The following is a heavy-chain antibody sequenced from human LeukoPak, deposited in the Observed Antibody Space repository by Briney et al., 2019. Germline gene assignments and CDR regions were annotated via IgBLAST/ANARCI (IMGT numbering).Heavy chain of an antibody. D-gene: IGHD6-6*01. V-gene: IGHV3-53*01. CDR3: ARVRPHPIIDV. CDR1: GFTVSNNY. J-gene: IGHJ6*03. Sequence: PGGSLRLFCAASGFTVSNNYMSWVRQAPGKGLEWVSVIYTGVSTYYADSVKGRLAISRDNSKNTLYLQMNSLRAEDTGVYYCARVRPHPIIDVWGKGTTVTVSS. CDR2: IYTGVST.